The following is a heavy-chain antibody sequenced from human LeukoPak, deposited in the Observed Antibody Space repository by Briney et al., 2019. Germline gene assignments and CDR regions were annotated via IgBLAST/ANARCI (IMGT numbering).Heavy chain of an antibody. J-gene: IGHJ4*02. CDR3: ARDPRTVRI. Sequence: GGSLRLSCAASGFTFTDSYMTWVRQAPGKGLEWLSYVSGSGDDTNYADSVRGRFTISRDNAKNSLYLQMNSLRVEDTAVYYCARDPRTVRIWGQGTLVTVSS. V-gene: IGHV3-11*06. D-gene: IGHD1-1*01. CDR2: VSGSGDDT. CDR1: GFTFTDSY.